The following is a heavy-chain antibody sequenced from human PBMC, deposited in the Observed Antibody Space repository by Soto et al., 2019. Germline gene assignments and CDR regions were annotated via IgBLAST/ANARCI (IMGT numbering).Heavy chain of an antibody. CDR2: IYHSGSA. J-gene: IGHJ6*02. CDR3: ARLNAGTTYYYYGMDV. Sequence: SETLSLTCAVSVGSISSTNWWSWVRQPPGKGLEWIGQIYHSGSANYNPSLKSRVTISVDKSKNQFSLKLSSVTAADTAVYYCARLNAGTTYYYYGMDVWGQGTTVTVSS. D-gene: IGHD1-7*01. CDR1: VGSISSTNW. V-gene: IGHV4-4*02.